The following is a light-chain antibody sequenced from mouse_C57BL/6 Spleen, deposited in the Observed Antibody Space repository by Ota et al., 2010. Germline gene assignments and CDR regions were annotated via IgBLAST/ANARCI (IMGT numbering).Light chain of an antibody. J-gene: IGKJ2*01. CDR1: TDIDDD. CDR3: LQSDNLPYT. CDR2: EGN. V-gene: IGKV17-121*01. Sequence: ETTVTQSPASLSMAIGEKYTIRCITSTDIDDDMNWYQQKPGEPPKLLISEGNTLRPGVPSRFSSSGYGTDFVFTIENMLSEDVADYYCLQSDNLPYTFGGGTKLEIK.